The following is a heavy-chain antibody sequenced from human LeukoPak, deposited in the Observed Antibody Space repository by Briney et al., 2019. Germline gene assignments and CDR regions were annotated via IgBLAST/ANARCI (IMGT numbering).Heavy chain of an antibody. Sequence: GGSLRLSCAASGFTLDDYGMSWVRQAPGKGLEWVSGINWNGGSTGYADSVKGRFTISRDNAKNSLYLQMNSLRAEDTALYYCAREAYDSSGYSSPFDYWGQGTLVTVSS. J-gene: IGHJ4*02. CDR1: GFTLDDYG. D-gene: IGHD3-22*01. CDR3: AREAYDSSGYSSPFDY. CDR2: INWNGGST. V-gene: IGHV3-20*04.